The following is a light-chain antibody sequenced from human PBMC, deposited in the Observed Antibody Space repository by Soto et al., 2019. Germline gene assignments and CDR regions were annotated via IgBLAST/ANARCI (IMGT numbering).Light chain of an antibody. V-gene: IGKV3-20*01. CDR1: QNIRGNE. Sequence: VLTRSPGTLSLSPGERTTLSCRASQNIRGNELAWYQQKPGQPPRLLIYRGSSRAPGIPDRFSGRGSGTECTLTISRLEPEDFAVYYCQDYGTSAPWTFGQGT. CDR3: QDYGTSAPWT. CDR2: RGS. J-gene: IGKJ1*01.